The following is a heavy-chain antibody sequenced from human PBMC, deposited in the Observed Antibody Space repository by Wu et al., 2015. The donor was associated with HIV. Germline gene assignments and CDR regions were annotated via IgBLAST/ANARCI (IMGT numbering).Heavy chain of an antibody. V-gene: IGHV1-18*01. Sequence: QVQLVQSGAEVKKPGASVKVSCKASGYTFTSYGISWVRQAPGQGLEWMGWISAYNGNTNYAQKLQGRVTMTTDTSTSTAYMELRSLRSDDTAVYYCARGSSSLSYYYDSSGYYFPDYWGQGTLVTVSS. CDR3: ARGSSSLSYYYDSSGYYFPDY. CDR2: ISAYNGNT. J-gene: IGHJ4*02. CDR1: GYTFTSYG. D-gene: IGHD3-22*01.